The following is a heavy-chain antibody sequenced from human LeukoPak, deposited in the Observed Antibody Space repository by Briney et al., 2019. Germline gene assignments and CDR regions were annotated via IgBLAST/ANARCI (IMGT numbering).Heavy chain of an antibody. CDR1: GGSFSGYY. CDR3: ARGGDYDDAFDI. CDR2: INHSGST. D-gene: IGHD4-17*01. J-gene: IGHJ3*02. Sequence: PSETLSLTCAVYGGSFSGYYWSWIRQPPGKGLEWIGEINHSGSTNYNPSLKSRVTISVDTSKNQFSLKLSSVTAADTAVYYCARGGDYDDAFDIWGQGTMVTVSS. V-gene: IGHV4-34*01.